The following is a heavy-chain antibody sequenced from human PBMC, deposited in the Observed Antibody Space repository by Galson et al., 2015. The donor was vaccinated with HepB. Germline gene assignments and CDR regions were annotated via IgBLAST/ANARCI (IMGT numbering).Heavy chain of an antibody. D-gene: IGHD6-13*01. Sequence: SVKVSCKASGYTFTSYYMHWVRQAPGQGLEWMGIINPSGGSTSYAQKFQGRVTMTRDTSTSTVYMELSSLRSEDTAVYYCARVCSSWYRNYYYGMDVWGQGTTVTVSS. CDR3: ARVCSSWYRNYYYGMDV. J-gene: IGHJ6*02. CDR2: INPSGGST. CDR1: GYTFTSYY. V-gene: IGHV1-46*01.